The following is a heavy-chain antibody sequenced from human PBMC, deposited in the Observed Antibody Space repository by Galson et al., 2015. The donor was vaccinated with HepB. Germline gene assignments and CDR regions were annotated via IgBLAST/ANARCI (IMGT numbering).Heavy chain of an antibody. Sequence: SLRLSCATSGFTFGDYAMSWFRQAPGKGLEWVGFIRHKGYGGTAEYAASVKARFSMSRDDSESIAYLQMDSLKTDDTAVYYCTRESGGDSDYWGQGTLVTVSS. D-gene: IGHD2-21*01. J-gene: IGHJ4*02. CDR1: GFTFGDYA. V-gene: IGHV3-49*03. CDR3: TRESGGDSDY. CDR2: IRHKGYGGTA.